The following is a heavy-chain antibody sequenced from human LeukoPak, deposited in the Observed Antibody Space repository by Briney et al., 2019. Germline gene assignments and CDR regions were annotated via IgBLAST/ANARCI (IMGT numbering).Heavy chain of an antibody. CDR2: T. Sequence: SQTLSLTCTVSGGSISSSDYHWTWIRQPPGKGLEWIGSTYHSPSLKSRVTISVDTSKNQLSLRLSSVTAADTAVYYCARENYGSGPASYGVDVWGQGTTVTVSS. CDR3: ARENYGSGPASYGVDV. CDR1: GGSISSSDYH. D-gene: IGHD3-10*01. J-gene: IGHJ6*02. V-gene: IGHV4-30-4*01.